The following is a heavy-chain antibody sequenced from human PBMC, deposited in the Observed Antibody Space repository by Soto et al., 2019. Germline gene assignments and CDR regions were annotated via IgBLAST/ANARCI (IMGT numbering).Heavy chain of an antibody. V-gene: IGHV1-2*02. J-gene: IGHJ5*02. CDR2: INPNTGGT. Sequence: ASVKVSCKASGYTFTGYYIHWVRQAPGQGLEWMGWINPNTGGTNYAQKFQGRVTMTRDTSITTAYIDLTSLTSDDTAVYYCAREGQDPWFDPWGQGTLVTVSS. CDR3: AREGQDPWFDP. CDR1: GYTFTGYY.